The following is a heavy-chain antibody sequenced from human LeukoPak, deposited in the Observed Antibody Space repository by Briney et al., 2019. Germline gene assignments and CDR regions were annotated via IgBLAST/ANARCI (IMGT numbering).Heavy chain of an antibody. D-gene: IGHD4-11*01. Sequence: GGSLRLSCAASGFTFSTYWMSWVRQAPGKGLEWVSSISRSGDSTYYADSVKGRFTISRDNSKNTLYLQMNSLRAEDTALYYCADSNYWYPVDYWGQGTLVTVSS. V-gene: IGHV3-23*01. CDR2: ISRSGDST. J-gene: IGHJ4*02. CDR1: GFTFSTYW. CDR3: ADSNYWYPVDY.